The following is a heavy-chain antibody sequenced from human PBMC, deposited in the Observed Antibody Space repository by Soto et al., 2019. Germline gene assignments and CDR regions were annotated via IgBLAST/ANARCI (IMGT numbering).Heavy chain of an antibody. CDR1: GFTFRNQW. Sequence: EVQLEESGGGSVQLGESLRVSCVASGFTFRNQWMHWVRQVPGKGLVWVCRINGDGTRASYADFVKGRFTISRDNAQNLLVLQQNSLRVDDTGVDHCARVGAAGRGDDIDIWGPGTTVAVSS. D-gene: IGHD3-10*01. CDR2: INGDGTRA. J-gene: IGHJ3*02. V-gene: IGHV3-74*01. CDR3: ARVGAAGRGDDIDI.